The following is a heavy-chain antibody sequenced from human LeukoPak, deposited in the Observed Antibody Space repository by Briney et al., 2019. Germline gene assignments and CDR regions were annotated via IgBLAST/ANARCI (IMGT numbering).Heavy chain of an antibody. CDR2: IIPIFGTA. J-gene: IGHJ4*02. D-gene: IGHD1-26*01. Sequence: SVKVSCKASGGTFSSYAISWVRQAPGQGLEWMGGIIPIFGTANYAQKFQGRVTITADESTSTAYMELSSLRSEDTAVYYCASHSGSYYGFFDYWGQGTLVTVSS. V-gene: IGHV1-69*13. CDR3: ASHSGSYYGFFDY. CDR1: GGTFSSYA.